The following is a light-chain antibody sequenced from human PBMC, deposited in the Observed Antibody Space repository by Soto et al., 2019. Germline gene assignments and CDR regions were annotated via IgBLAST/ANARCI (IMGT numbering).Light chain of an antibody. J-gene: IGKJ1*01. CDR3: QQYNNSPRT. Sequence: EIVMTQSPATLSVSPGERATLSCRASQSVSSNLAWYQQKPGQAPRLLIYGASTMAIGIPARFSGSGSGTEFTLTISSLQSEDFAFYYCQQYNNSPRTFGQGTKVEIK. CDR2: GAS. V-gene: IGKV3-15*01. CDR1: QSVSSN.